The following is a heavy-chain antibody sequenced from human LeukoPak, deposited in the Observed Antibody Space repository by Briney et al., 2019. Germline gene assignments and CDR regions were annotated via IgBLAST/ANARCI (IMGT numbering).Heavy chain of an antibody. J-gene: IGHJ4*02. CDR3: TSCTSISCYTFDFDY. Sequence: GGSLRLSCTASGFTFGDYAMSWVRQAPGKGLEWVGFIRSKAYGGTTEYAASVKGRSTISRDDFKSIAYLQMNSLKTEDTAVYYCTSCTSISCYTFDFDYWGRGTLVTVSS. D-gene: IGHD2-2*02. CDR2: IRSKAYGGTT. V-gene: IGHV3-49*04. CDR1: GFTFGDYA.